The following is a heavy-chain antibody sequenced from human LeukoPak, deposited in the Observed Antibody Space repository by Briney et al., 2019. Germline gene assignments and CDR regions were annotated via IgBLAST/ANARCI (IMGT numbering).Heavy chain of an antibody. CDR3: ARTDLAYCGGDCYSLPFQH. J-gene: IGHJ1*01. Sequence: GASVKVSCKASGGTFSSYAISWVRQAPGQRLEWMGGIIPIFSTANYAQKLQGRVTITADKSTSTAYMELSSLRSEDTAVYYCARTDLAYCGGDCYSLPFQHWGQGTLVTVSS. D-gene: IGHD2-21*02. V-gene: IGHV1-69*06. CDR2: IIPIFSTA. CDR1: GGTFSSYA.